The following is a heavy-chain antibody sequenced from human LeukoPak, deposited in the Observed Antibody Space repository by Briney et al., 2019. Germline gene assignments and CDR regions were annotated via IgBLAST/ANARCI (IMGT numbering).Heavy chain of an antibody. CDR2: IYHSGST. CDR1: GYSISSGYY. CDR3: ARGGTMVRGVIRDYYYYYRDV. V-gene: IGHV4-38-2*01. Sequence: PSETLSLTCAVSGYSISSGYYWGWIRQPPGKGLVWIGSIYHSGSTYYNPSLKSRVTISVDTSKNQFSLKLSSVTAADTAVYYCARGGTMVRGVIRDYYYYYRDVWGKGTTVTVSS. D-gene: IGHD3-10*01. J-gene: IGHJ6*03.